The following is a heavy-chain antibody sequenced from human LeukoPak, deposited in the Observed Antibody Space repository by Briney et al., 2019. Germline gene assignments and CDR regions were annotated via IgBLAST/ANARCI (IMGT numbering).Heavy chain of an antibody. CDR2: ISYDGSNK. CDR1: GFTFSSYA. CDR3: ARVRQYYFDY. J-gene: IGHJ4*02. D-gene: IGHD6-19*01. V-gene: IGHV3-30-3*01. Sequence: GGSLRLSCAASGFTFSSYAMHWVRQVPGKGLEWVAVISYDGSNKYYADSVKGRFTISRDNSKNTLYLQMNSLRAEDTAVYYCARVRQYYFDYWGQGTLVTVSS.